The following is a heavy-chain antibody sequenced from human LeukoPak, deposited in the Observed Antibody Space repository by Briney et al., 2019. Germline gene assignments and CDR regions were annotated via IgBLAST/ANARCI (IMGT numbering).Heavy chain of an antibody. J-gene: IGHJ4*02. Sequence: GGSLRLSCAASGFTFSSYEMNWVRQAPGTGLEWVSYISSSGSTIYYADSVKGRFTISRDNAKNSLYLQMNSLRAEDTAVYYCARSPDYYDSSEDYWGQGTLVTVSS. V-gene: IGHV3-48*03. CDR3: ARSPDYYDSSEDY. D-gene: IGHD3-22*01. CDR2: ISSSGSTI. CDR1: GFTFSSYE.